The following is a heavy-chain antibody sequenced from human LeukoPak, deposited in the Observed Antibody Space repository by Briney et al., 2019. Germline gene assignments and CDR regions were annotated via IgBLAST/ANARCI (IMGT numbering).Heavy chain of an antibody. CDR2: IGGSGGTT. V-gene: IGHV3-23*01. J-gene: IGHJ4*02. Sequence: GGSLRLSCAASGFTFSSYAMSWVRQAPGKGLEWVSAIGGSGGTTYYADSVKGRFTISRDNSKNTLYLQMNSLRAEDTAVYYCARDRGSIAARHFDYWGQGTLVTVSS. CDR3: ARDRGSIAARHFDY. D-gene: IGHD6-6*01. CDR1: GFTFSSYA.